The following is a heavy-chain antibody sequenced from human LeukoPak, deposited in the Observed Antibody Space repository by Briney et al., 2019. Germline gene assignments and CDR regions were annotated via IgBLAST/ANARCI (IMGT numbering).Heavy chain of an antibody. Sequence: SGPTLVNPTQTLTLTCTFSGFSLSTNGMCVSWVRQPPGKALEWLALIDWDDDKYYSTSLKTRLTISKDTSKNQVVLTMTNMDPVDTATYYCARIFMVRGVIISENWGQGTLVTVSS. CDR2: IDWDDDK. J-gene: IGHJ4*02. CDR1: GFSLSTNGMC. CDR3: ARIFMVRGVIISEN. D-gene: IGHD3-10*01. V-gene: IGHV2-70*20.